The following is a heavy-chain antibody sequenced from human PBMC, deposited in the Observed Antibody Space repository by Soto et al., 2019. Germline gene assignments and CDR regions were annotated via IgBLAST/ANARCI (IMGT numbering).Heavy chain of an antibody. CDR2: IYYSGST. D-gene: IGHD6-13*01. CDR3: AREASYSSSWGFDY. V-gene: IGHV4-31*03. J-gene: IGHJ4*02. Sequence: SETLSLTCTVSGGSISSGGYYWSWIRQHPGKGLEWIGYIYYSGSTYYNPSLKSRVTISVDTSKNQFSLKLSSVTAADTAVYYCAREASYSSSWGFDYWGQGTLVTVSS. CDR1: GGSISSGGYY.